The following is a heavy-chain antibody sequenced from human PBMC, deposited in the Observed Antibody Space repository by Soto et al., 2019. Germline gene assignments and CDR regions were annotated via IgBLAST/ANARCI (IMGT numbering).Heavy chain of an antibody. V-gene: IGHV4-30-4*08. CDR2: IYYTGNT. D-gene: IGHD2-8*01. CDR3: ARAPIAVSASGFDY. J-gene: IGHJ4*02. CDR1: GGSIRSAFYY. Sequence: SETLSLTCSVSGGSIRSAFYYWSWIRQPPGQGLEWLGYIYYTGNTYYTPSLKSRLTTSMDTSKSRLSLNLTSVTAADTAVYYCARAPIAVSASGFDYWGQGTLVTVSS.